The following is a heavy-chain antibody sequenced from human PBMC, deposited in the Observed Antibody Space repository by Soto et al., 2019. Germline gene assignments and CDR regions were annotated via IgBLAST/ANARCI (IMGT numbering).Heavy chain of an antibody. V-gene: IGHV4-39*01. Sequence: QLHLHESGPGLVKPSETHSLSCSVSGDSITRSGFYWAWIRRPPGKELEWIGSMYHTGSTYYKPSLESRLTMSVDTSKSQFSLRLTSMTAADAGVYFCARVRGGDTHVFDFWGQGARVTVSS. CDR1: GDSITRSGFY. CDR3: ARVRGGDTHVFDF. CDR2: MYHTGST. J-gene: IGHJ4*02. D-gene: IGHD3-10*01.